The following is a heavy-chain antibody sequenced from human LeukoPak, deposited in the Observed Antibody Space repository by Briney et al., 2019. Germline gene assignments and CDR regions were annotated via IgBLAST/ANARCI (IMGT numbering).Heavy chain of an antibody. Sequence: GGSLRLSCAASGFTFSSYSMNWVRQAPGKGLEWVSYISSSSSTIYYADSVKGRFTISRDNAKNSLYLQMNSLRAEDTAVYYCAKDYQEQQLAYFDYWGQGTLVTVSS. CDR1: GFTFSSYS. CDR2: ISSSSSTI. D-gene: IGHD6-13*01. CDR3: AKDYQEQQLAYFDY. V-gene: IGHV3-48*01. J-gene: IGHJ4*02.